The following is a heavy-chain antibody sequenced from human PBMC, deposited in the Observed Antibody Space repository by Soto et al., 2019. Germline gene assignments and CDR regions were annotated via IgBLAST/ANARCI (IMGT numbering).Heavy chain of an antibody. CDR1: GYTFTGYY. D-gene: IGHD2-15*01. Sequence: ASVKVSCKASGYTFTGYYMHWVRQAPGQGLEWMGWINPSGGSTSYAQKFQGRVTITTDKSTSTAYMELSSLRSEDTAVYYCARENCSGGSCYSGLFHRFDPWGQGTLVTVSS. CDR2: INPSGGST. V-gene: IGHV1-46*01. CDR3: ARENCSGGSCYSGLFHRFDP. J-gene: IGHJ5*02.